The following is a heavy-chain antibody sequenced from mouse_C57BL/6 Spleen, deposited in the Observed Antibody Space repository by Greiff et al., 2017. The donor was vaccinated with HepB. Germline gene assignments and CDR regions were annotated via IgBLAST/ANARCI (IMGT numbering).Heavy chain of an antibody. CDR2: IYPGSGNT. Sequence: VQRVESGAELVRPGASVKLSCKASGYTFTDYYINWVKQRPGQGLEWIARIYPGSGNTYYNEKFKGKATLTAEKSSSTAYMQLSSLTSEDSAVYFCARRDYFDYWGQGTTLTVSS. CDR1: GYTFTDYY. J-gene: IGHJ2*01. CDR3: ARRDYFDY. V-gene: IGHV1-76*01.